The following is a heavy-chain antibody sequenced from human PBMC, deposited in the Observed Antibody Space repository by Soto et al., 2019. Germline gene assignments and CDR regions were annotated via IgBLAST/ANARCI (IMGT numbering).Heavy chain of an antibody. CDR3: AKDRVGETSLFDY. J-gene: IGHJ4*02. CDR2: ISYDGSNK. Sequence: QVQLVESGGGVVQPGRSLRLSCAASGFTFSSYGMHWVRQAPGKGLEWVAVISYDGSNKYYADSVKGRFTISRDNSKNTLYLQMNSLRAEDTAVYYCAKDRVGETSLFDYWGQGTLVTVSS. D-gene: IGHD1-26*01. V-gene: IGHV3-30*18. CDR1: GFTFSSYG.